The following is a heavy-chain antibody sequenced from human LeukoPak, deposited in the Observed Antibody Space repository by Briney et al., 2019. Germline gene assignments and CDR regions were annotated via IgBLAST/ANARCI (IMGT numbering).Heavy chain of an antibody. CDR1: GYTFTSYY. CDR3: ARAKYSSSSQPGGWFDP. Sequence: ASVKVSCKASGYTFTSYYMRWVRQAPGQGLEWMGIIIPGGGSTSYAQKFQGRVTMTRDTSTSTVYMELSSLRSEDTAAYYCARAKYSSSSQPGGWFDPWGQGTLVTVSS. V-gene: IGHV1-46*01. J-gene: IGHJ5*02. CDR2: IIPGGGST. D-gene: IGHD6-6*01.